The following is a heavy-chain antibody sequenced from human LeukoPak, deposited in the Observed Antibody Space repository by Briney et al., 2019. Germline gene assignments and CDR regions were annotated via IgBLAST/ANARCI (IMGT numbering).Heavy chain of an antibody. Sequence: ASVKVSCKVSGYTLTELSMHWVRQAPGKGLEWMGGFDPEDGETIYARKFQGRVTMTEDTSTDTAYMELSSLRSEDTAVYYCATDSDKFGTSFDYWGQGTLVTVSS. J-gene: IGHJ4*02. V-gene: IGHV1-24*01. CDR3: ATDSDKFGTSFDY. CDR1: GYTLTELS. D-gene: IGHD3-10*01. CDR2: FDPEDGET.